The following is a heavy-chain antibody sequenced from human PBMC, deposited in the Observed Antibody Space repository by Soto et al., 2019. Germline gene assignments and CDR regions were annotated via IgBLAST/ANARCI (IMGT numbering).Heavy chain of an antibody. D-gene: IGHD3-16*02. CDR2: IIPIFGTA. CDR1: GGTFSSYA. Sequence: SVKVSCKASGGTFSSYAISWVRQAPGQGLEWMGGIIPIFGTANYAQKFQGRVTITADKSTSTAYMELSSLRSEDTAVYYCARDVYDYVWGGYRCAFDIWGQGTMVTVSS. CDR3: ARDVYDYVWGGYRCAFDI. J-gene: IGHJ3*02. V-gene: IGHV1-69*06.